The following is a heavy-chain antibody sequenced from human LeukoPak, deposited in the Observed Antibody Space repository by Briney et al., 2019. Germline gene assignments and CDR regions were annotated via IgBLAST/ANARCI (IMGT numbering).Heavy chain of an antibody. CDR2: ISWNSGSI. V-gene: IGHV3-9*01. D-gene: IGHD3-10*01. J-gene: IGHJ3*02. CDR3: ARGNSGWAAEDAFDI. Sequence: GGSLRLSLEAPGFTFNVFALPGFGKAPGKGRGGVSGISWNSGSIGYADSVKGRFTISRDNAKNSLYLQMNSLRAEDTAVYYCARGNSGWAAEDAFDIWGQGTMVTVSS. CDR1: GFTFNVFA.